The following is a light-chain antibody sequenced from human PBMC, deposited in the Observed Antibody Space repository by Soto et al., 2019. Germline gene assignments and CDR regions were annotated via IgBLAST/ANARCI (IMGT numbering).Light chain of an antibody. CDR3: QQFDSVPLT. CDR1: HDIGTY. J-gene: IGKJ4*01. Sequence: DVQMTQSPSSLSASVGDRVTITCQASHDIGTYLNWYQLKPGKAPKLLIFDTSHLATGVPARFSGSGSDTYFTFTITNLQAEDFAAYYCQQFDSVPLTFGGGTHVEI. CDR2: DTS. V-gene: IGKV1-33*01.